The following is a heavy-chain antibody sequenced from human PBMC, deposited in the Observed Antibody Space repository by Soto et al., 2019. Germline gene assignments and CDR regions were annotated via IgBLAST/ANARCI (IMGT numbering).Heavy chain of an antibody. Sequence: SETLCLTCGVYGGSFSGYDVSWIRQPPGKGLEWIGEINHSGSTNYNPSLKSRVTISVDTSKNQFSLKLSSVTAADTAVYYCARDLDYDFWSGYSHYYYMDVWGKGTTVTVSS. D-gene: IGHD3-3*01. V-gene: IGHV4-34*01. CDR2: INHSGST. CDR1: GGSFSGYD. J-gene: IGHJ6*03. CDR3: ARDLDYDFWSGYSHYYYMDV.